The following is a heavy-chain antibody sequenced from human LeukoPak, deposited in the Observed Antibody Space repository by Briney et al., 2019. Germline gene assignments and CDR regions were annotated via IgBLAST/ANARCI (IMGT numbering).Heavy chain of an antibody. V-gene: IGHV1-24*01. J-gene: IGHJ4*02. CDR1: GYTLTELA. CDR3: ATDSYYYDSSGYSPLGY. CDR2: FDPEDGET. Sequence: EASVKFSCKVSGYTLTELAMHGVRQAPGKGLEWMGGFDPEDGETIYAQKFQGRVTMTEDTSTDTAYMELSSLRSEDTAVYSCATDSYYYDSSGYSPLGYWGQGTLVTVSS. D-gene: IGHD3-22*01.